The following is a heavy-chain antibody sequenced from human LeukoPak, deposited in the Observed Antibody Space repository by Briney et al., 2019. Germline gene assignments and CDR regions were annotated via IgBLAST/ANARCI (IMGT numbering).Heavy chain of an antibody. J-gene: IGHJ4*02. Sequence: GGSLRLSCAASGFTFYSYGMSWVRQAPGRGLDWVSTISGSGANTYYADSVKGRFTISRDNSKNTLYLQMNSLRAEDTAIYYCAKDPVATTLWGQGTLVTVSP. D-gene: IGHD5-24*01. CDR1: GFTFYSYG. CDR2: ISGSGANT. CDR3: AKDPVATTL. V-gene: IGHV3-23*01.